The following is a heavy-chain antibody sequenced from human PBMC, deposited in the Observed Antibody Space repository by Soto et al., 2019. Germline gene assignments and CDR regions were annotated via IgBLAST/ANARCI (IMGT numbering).Heavy chain of an antibody. Sequence: SETLSLTCTVSGGSISGYFWSWIRQPPGRGLEWIGYVYYSGSTTYNPSLKGRVSMSVDTSKDQFSLKLSSVTAADTAVYYCTRDYESGSYRNWFDPWGQGTLVTVSS. CDR1: GGSISGYF. V-gene: IGHV4-59*01. CDR3: TRDYESGSYRNWFDP. CDR2: VYYSGST. D-gene: IGHD3-10*01. J-gene: IGHJ5*02.